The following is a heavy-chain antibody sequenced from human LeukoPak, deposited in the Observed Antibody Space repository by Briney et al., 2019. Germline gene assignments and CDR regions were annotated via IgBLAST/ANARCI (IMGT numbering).Heavy chain of an antibody. CDR1: GGSFSGYY. Sequence: PSETLSLTCAVYGGSFSGYYWSWIRQPPGKGLEWIGEINHSGSTNYNPSLKSRVTISVDTSKNQFSLKLSSVTAADTAVYYCVRRGKQVGYYGSGSYSRPNWFDPWGQGTLVTVSS. CDR3: VRRGKQVGYYGSGSYSRPNWFDP. J-gene: IGHJ5*02. CDR2: INHSGST. D-gene: IGHD3-10*01. V-gene: IGHV4-34*01.